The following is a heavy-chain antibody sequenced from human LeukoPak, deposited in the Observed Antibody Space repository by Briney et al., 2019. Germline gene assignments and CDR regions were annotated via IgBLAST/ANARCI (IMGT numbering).Heavy chain of an antibody. V-gene: IGHV1-2*02. Sequence: ASVKVSCKVSGYTLTELSMHWVRQAPGQGLEWMGWINPNSGGTNYAQKFQGRVTMTRDTSISTAYMELSRLRSDDTAVYYCARMRYPLVYWGQGTLVTVSS. CDR1: GYTLTELS. J-gene: IGHJ4*02. D-gene: IGHD2-2*02. CDR2: INPNSGGT. CDR3: ARMRYPLVY.